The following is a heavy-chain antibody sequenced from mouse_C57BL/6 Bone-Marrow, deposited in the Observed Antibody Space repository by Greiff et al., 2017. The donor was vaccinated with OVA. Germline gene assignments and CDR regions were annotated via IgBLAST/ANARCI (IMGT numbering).Heavy chain of an antibody. V-gene: IGHV1-5*01. J-gene: IGHJ2*01. CDR1: GYTFTSYW. CDR2: IYPGNSDT. CDR3: TGPILLRYSFYFDD. D-gene: IGHD1-1*01. Sequence: EVQLQQSGTVLARPGASVKMSCKTSGYTFTSYWMHWVKQRPGQGLEWIGAIYPGNSDTSYNQKFKGKAKLTAVTSACTAYMELSSLTNEDSAVYYCTGPILLRYSFYFDDWGQGTTLTVSS.